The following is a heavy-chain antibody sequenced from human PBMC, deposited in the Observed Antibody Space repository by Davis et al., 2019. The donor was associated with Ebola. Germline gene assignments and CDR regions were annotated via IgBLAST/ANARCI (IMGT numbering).Heavy chain of an antibody. CDR3: ARDLFPGWYFDL. CDR2: ISSSSYYI. J-gene: IGHJ2*01. Sequence: GGSLRLSCAASGFTFSSYSMNWVRQAPGKGLEWVSSISSSSYYIYYADSVKGRFTISRDHAKNSLYLQMNSLRAEDTAVYYCARDLFPGWYFDLWGRGTLVTVSS. V-gene: IGHV3-21*01. CDR1: GFTFSSYS. D-gene: IGHD3-10*01.